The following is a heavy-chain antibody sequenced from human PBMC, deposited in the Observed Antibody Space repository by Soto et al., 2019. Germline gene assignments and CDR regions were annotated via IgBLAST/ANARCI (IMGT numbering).Heavy chain of an antibody. D-gene: IGHD2-21*02. J-gene: IGHJ6*02. V-gene: IGHV1-69*02. CDR2: VIPILDIA. CDR1: GGTFSSYT. CDR3: ASEPLVVVTAFPSLDYYYSGMDV. Sequence: QVQLVQSGAEVKKPGSSVKVSCKASGGTFSSYTITWVRQAPGQGLEWMGRVIPILDIANYAQEFQGRVTITADKSTITAYMDMSRMRSEDTAVKYCASEPLVVVTAFPSLDYYYSGMDVWGQGTTVTVSS.